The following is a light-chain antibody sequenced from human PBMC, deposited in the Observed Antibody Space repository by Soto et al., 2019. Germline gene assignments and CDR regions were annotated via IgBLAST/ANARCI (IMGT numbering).Light chain of an antibody. CDR3: QQYMSSVT. CDR2: GPY. Sequence: EIVLTQSPGSLSLSPGQRATLSCRASQSVDTTFFAWYQKKPGQAPRLLIYGPYKRATGLPDRFSGSGSGTDLTLIISRLEPEDFAVYYCQQYMSSVTFGQGTMVEIK. J-gene: IGKJ1*01. V-gene: IGKV3-20*01. CDR1: QSVDTTF.